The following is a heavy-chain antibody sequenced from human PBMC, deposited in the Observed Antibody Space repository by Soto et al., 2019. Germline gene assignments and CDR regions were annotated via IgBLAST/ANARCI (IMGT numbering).Heavy chain of an antibody. CDR3: ARCYGSGSSYYYYYGMDV. CDR2: IYHSGST. V-gene: IGHV4-4*02. Sequence: ETLSLTCAVSGGSISSSNGWSWLRQPPVKGLEWIGEIYHSGSTNYNPSLKSRVTISVDKSKNQFSLKLSSVTAADTAVYYCARCYGSGSSYYYYYGMDVWGQGTTVTVSS. D-gene: IGHD3-10*01. J-gene: IGHJ6*02. CDR1: GGSISSSNG.